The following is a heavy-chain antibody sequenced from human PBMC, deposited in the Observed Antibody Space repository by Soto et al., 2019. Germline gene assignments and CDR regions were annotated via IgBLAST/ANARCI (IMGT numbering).Heavy chain of an antibody. CDR1: GYTFTGHY. D-gene: IGHD3-10*01. J-gene: IGHJ5*02. V-gene: IGHV1-2*02. CDR3: ASGGSGSSGYNWFDP. CDR2: INTNSGGT. Sequence: QVQLVQSGAEVKKPGASVKVSCKASGYTFTGHYMHWVRQAPGQGLEWMGWINTNSGGTNFAQKFQGRVTMTRDTSISTAYMELSRLTSDDTAVYFCASGGSGSSGYNWFDPWGQGTLVTVSS.